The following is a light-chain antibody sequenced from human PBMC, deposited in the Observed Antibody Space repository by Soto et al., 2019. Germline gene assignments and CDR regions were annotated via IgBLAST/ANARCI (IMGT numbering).Light chain of an antibody. CDR2: DAS. CDR1: QSVSSY. V-gene: IGKV3-11*01. CDR3: QQRSNWPPT. Sequence: EIVLTQSPATLSLSPGEIATLSCRASQSVSSYLAWYQQKPGQAPRLLIYDASNRATGIPARFSGSGSGTQFTVTVGSLEPEDFAVYYCQQRSNWPPTFGGGTKVEIK. J-gene: IGKJ4*01.